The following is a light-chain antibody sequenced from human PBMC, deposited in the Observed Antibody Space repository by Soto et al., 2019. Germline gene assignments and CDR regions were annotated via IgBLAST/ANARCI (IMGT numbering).Light chain of an antibody. V-gene: IGKV3-20*01. J-gene: IGKJ1*01. CDR3: QQYGSSPWT. CDR2: GAS. CDR1: QSVSSSY. Sequence: EIVLTQSPGTLSLCPGERATLSCRASQSVSSSYLAWYQQKPGQAPRLLIYGASSRATGIPDRFSGSGSGTDFTLTISRLEPEDFAVYFCQQYGSSPWTFGPGTKVDIK.